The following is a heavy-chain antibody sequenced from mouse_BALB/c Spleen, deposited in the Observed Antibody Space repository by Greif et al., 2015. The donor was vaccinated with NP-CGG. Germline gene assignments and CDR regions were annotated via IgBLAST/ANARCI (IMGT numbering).Heavy chain of an antibody. CDR2: ISTYSGNT. V-gene: IGHV1-67*01. D-gene: IGHD2-1*01. J-gene: IGHJ4*01. CDR1: GYTFTDYA. Sequence: VQLQQSGPELVRPGVSAKISCKGSGYTFTDYAMHWVKQSHAKSLEWIGVISTYSGNTNYNQKFKGKATMTVDKSSSTAYMELARLTSEDSAIYYCARRGGNYVGYAMDYWGQGTSVTVSS. CDR3: ARRGGNYVGYAMDY.